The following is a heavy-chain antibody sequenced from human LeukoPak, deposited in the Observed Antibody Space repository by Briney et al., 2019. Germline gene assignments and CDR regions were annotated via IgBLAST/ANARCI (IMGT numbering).Heavy chain of an antibody. Sequence: ASVKVSCKASGYTFTSYVMNWVRQAPGQGLECMGWINTNTGNPTYAQGFTGRFVFSFDTSVSTAYLQISSLKAEDTAVYYCARSNWGYHDAFDIWGQGTMVTVSS. CDR2: INTNTGNP. J-gene: IGHJ3*02. CDR1: GYTFTSYV. V-gene: IGHV7-4-1*02. CDR3: ARSNWGYHDAFDI. D-gene: IGHD7-27*01.